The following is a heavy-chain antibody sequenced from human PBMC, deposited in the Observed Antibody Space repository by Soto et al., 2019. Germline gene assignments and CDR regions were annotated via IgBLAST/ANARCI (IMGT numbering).Heavy chain of an antibody. Sequence: ESGGGLVQPGGSLRLSCAASGFTFSSYSMNWVRQGPGKGLEWVSYISSSSSIIYYADSVKGRFTISRDNAKNSLYLQMNSLRDEDTAVYYGGRVEGESRYYYYYGMDVWGQGTTVTVSS. CDR3: GRVEGESRYYYYYGMDV. CDR1: GFTFSSYS. D-gene: IGHD3-10*01. J-gene: IGHJ6*01. V-gene: IGHV3-48*02. CDR2: ISSSSSII.